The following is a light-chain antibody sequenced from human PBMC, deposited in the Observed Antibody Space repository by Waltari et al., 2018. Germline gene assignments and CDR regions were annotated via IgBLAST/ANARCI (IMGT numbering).Light chain of an antibody. Sequence: DIQLTQSPSFLSASVGDRVTITCRASQGISSFLVWYQQKPGKAPKLLIYDASTLQTWVPSRFSGSASGTEFTLTISSLQPEDFATYYCQQLNSYPFTFGPGTKVDIE. CDR1: QGISSF. J-gene: IGKJ3*01. CDR3: QQLNSYPFT. CDR2: DAS. V-gene: IGKV1-9*01.